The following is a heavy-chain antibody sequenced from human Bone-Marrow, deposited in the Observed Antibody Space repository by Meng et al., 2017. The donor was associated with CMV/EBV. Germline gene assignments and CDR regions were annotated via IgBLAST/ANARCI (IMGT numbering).Heavy chain of an antibody. CDR1: GFTFSGFA. CDR3: TTDRPRWLQLGTDY. V-gene: IGHV3-48*03. Sequence: LSLTCAASGFTFSGFAMTWVRQAPGKGLEWVSYISSGGRNIYYADSVKGRFIVSRDNAKNSLSLQMNSLKTEDTAVYYCTTDRPRWLQLGTDYWGQGTLVTVSS. J-gene: IGHJ4*02. CDR2: ISSGGRNI. D-gene: IGHD5-24*01.